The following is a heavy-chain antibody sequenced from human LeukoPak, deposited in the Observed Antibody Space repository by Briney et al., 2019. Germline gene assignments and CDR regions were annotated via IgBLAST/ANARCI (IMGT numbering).Heavy chain of an antibody. Sequence: GASVKVSCKASGYTFTSYAMNWVRQAPGQGLEWMGGIIPIFGTANYAQKFQGRVTITADKSTSTAYMELSSLRSEDTAVYYCARGATVPSPFDYWGQGTLVTVSS. V-gene: IGHV1-69*06. J-gene: IGHJ4*02. D-gene: IGHD4-17*01. CDR1: GYTFTSYA. CDR2: IIPIFGTA. CDR3: ARGATVPSPFDY.